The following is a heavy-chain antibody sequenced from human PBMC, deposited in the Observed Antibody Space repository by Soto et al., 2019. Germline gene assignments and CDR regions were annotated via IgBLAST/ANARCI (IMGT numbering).Heavy chain of an antibody. J-gene: IGHJ4*02. CDR1: RGSISRYY. V-gene: IGHV4-59*01. CDR3: AIAQYSSSPTLFDH. Sequence: PSETLSLRCTVSRGSISRYYWSWIRQPPGKGMELIGYIYYSXSTNYNPSLKSRVTISVDTSKNQLSLKLNSVTAADKAVYYCAIAQYSSSPTLFDHRGQRSLVTVSS. D-gene: IGHD6-6*01. CDR2: IYYSXST.